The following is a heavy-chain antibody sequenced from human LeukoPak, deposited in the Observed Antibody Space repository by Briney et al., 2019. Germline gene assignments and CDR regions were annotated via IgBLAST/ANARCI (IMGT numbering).Heavy chain of an antibody. V-gene: IGHV4-34*01. CDR1: GGSLSGYY. D-gene: IGHD3-3*02. J-gene: IGHJ3*02. CDR3: FSDTLSRDAFDI. Sequence: SETLSLTCAVYGGSLSGYYWSWIRQPPGKGLERIGEINHSGSTNYNPSLKSRVTISVDTPKNQFSLKLSSVTAADTAVYYCFSDTLSRDAFDIWGQGTMVTVSS. CDR2: INHSGST.